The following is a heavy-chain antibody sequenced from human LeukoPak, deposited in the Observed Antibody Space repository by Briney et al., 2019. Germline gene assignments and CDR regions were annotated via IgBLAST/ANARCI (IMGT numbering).Heavy chain of an antibody. V-gene: IGHV3-9*03. Sequence: PGRSLRFSCAASGFTFDDYAMHWVRPAPGKGLVWGSGLSWDSGSRGEADSVKGRFSISRDNAKNSLYLQMNSLRAEDMALYYCARVGRSDGDQYYYYYYMDVWGKGTTVTISS. CDR3: ARVGRSDGDQYYYYYYMDV. J-gene: IGHJ6*03. CDR1: GFTFDDYA. CDR2: LSWDSGSR. D-gene: IGHD4-17*01.